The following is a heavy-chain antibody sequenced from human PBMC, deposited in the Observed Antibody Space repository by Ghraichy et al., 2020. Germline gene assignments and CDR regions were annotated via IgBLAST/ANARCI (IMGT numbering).Heavy chain of an antibody. CDR2: ISVSSSYI. CDR3: ARGTPYYYGSGSYYPDY. CDR1: GFTFSSYC. J-gene: IGHJ4*02. D-gene: IGHD3-10*01. V-gene: IGHV3-21*01. Sequence: GGSLRLSCAASGFTFSSYCMTWVRQAPGKGLEWVSFISVSSSYIFYADSVKGRFTISRDNAKSSLYLQMNSLRAEDTAMYYCARGTPYYYGSGSYYPDYWGQGTLVTVSS.